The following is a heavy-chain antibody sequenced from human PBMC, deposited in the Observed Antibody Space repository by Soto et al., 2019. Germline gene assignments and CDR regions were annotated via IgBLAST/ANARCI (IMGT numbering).Heavy chain of an antibody. V-gene: IGHV1-69*08. CDR3: ARDLNDSSGYYPNWFDP. J-gene: IGHJ5*02. D-gene: IGHD3-22*01. Sequence: QVQLVQSGAEVKKPGSSVKVSCKASGGTFSSYTISWVRQAPGQGLEWMGRIIPILGIANYAQKFQGRVTITADKSTSTAYMELSSLRSEDTAVYYCARDLNDSSGYYPNWFDPWGQGTLVTVSS. CDR2: IIPILGIA. CDR1: GGTFSSYT.